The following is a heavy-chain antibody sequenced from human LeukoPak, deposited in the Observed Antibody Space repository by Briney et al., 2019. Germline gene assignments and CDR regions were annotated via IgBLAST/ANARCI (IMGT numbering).Heavy chain of an antibody. J-gene: IGHJ6*02. CDR1: GYSFTSYA. Sequence: ASVKVSCKASGYSFTSYAYNWVRQAPGQGLEWMGWISAYDGGTKYAQDLRGRVTMTTDTSTRTAYMELTRLTSDDTAVYYCARDPLTSTWSPYYFTLDVWGQGTTVSVSS. V-gene: IGHV1-18*01. CDR3: ARDPLTSTWSPYYFTLDV. D-gene: IGHD6-13*01. CDR2: ISAYDGGT.